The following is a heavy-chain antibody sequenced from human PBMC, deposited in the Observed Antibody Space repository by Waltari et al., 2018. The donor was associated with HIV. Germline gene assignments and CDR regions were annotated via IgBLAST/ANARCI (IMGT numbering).Heavy chain of an antibody. V-gene: IGHV3-74*01. CDR1: GFTFSSYW. CDR3: AREGEGGGLLWSP. D-gene: IGHD3-10*01. J-gene: IGHJ5*02. CDR2: INSDGSST. Sequence: EVQLVESGGGLVQPGGSLRLSCADSGFTFSSYWMHWVRHAPGKGLVWVSRINSDGSSTSYADSVKGRFTISRDNAKNTLYLQMNSLRAEDTAVYYCAREGEGGGLLWSPWGQGTLVTVSS.